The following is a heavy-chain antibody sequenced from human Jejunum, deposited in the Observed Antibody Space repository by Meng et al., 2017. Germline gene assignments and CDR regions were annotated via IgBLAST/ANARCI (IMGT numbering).Heavy chain of an antibody. CDR2: IYYSGST. CDR3: ARVRLYDSSGYYYYFDY. Sequence: SETLSLTCTVSGGSISSYYWTWIRQPPGKGLEWIGYIYYSGSTNYNPSLESRVTISVDTSKNQSSLNLSSVTAADTAVYYCARVRLYDSSGYYYYFDYWGQGTVVTVSS. V-gene: IGHV4-59*01. D-gene: IGHD3-22*01. J-gene: IGHJ4*02. CDR1: GGSISSYY.